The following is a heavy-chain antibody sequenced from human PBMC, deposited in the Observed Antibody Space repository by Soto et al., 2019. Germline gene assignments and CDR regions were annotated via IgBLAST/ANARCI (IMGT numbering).Heavy chain of an antibody. CDR2: LNTYSGNT. CDR3: ARAHTPTDSDF. V-gene: IGHV1-18*01. D-gene: IGHD4-4*01. J-gene: IGHJ4*02. Sequence: QIQVVQSEGEVKQPGASVKVSCKTSGYTFTNYGVSWVRQAPGQGLEWMGWLNTYSGNTKYAQKFQGRVTMTTDKSTTTAYVELRSLRSDDTAVYYWARAHTPTDSDFWLQGTLVTVSS. CDR1: GYTFTNYG.